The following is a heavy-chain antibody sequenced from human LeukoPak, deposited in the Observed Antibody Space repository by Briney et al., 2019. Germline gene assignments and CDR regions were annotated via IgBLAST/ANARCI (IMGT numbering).Heavy chain of an antibody. Sequence: PGGSLRLSCAASGFTFSSYWMRWVRQAPGKGLEWVANIKQDGSEKYYVDSVKGRFTISRDNAKNSLYLQMNSLRAEDTAVYYCARGGYRGYDLSFDYWGQGTLVTVSS. D-gene: IGHD5-12*01. V-gene: IGHV3-7*01. CDR1: GFTFSSYW. J-gene: IGHJ4*02. CDR3: ARGGYRGYDLSFDY. CDR2: IKQDGSEK.